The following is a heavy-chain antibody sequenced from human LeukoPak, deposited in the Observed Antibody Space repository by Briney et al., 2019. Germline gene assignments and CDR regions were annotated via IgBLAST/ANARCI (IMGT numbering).Heavy chain of an antibody. CDR2: ISSSSSTI. V-gene: IGHV3-48*01. D-gene: IGHD2-21*01. CDR1: GFTFSSYS. Sequence: GGSLRLSCAASGFTFSSYSMNWVRQAPGKGLEWVSYISSSSSTIYYADSVKGRFTISRDNSKNTLYLQMNSLRAEDTAVYYCARDWGYCGGGCYSDYWGQGTLVTVSS. J-gene: IGHJ4*02. CDR3: ARDWGYCGGGCYSDY.